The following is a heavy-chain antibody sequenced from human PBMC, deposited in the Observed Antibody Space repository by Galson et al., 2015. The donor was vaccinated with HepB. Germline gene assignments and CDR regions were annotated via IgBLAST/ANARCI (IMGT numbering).Heavy chain of an antibody. CDR3: ARETRPNYDFWSGYSRGRYYYMDV. D-gene: IGHD3-3*01. CDR2: ISAYNGNT. CDR1: GYTFTSYG. J-gene: IGHJ6*03. Sequence: SVKVSCKASGYTFTSYGISWVRQAPGQGLEWMGWISAYNGNTNYAQKLQGRVTMTTDTSTSTAYMELRSLRSDDTAVYYCARETRPNYDFWSGYSRGRYYYMDVWGKGTTITVSS. V-gene: IGHV1-18*01.